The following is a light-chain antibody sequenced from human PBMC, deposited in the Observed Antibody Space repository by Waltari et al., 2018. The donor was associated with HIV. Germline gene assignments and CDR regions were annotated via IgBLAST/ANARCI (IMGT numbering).Light chain of an antibody. CDR1: SXDVGGYNY. Sequence: QSALTQPRSVSGSPGQSVTXSCTGXSXDVGGYNYVSWYQXHPGKAPKLMIYDVSKRPAGVPVRFSGSKAGNTASLTSSGLQAEDEADYYCCSYAGVPVVFGGGTKLTVL. CDR3: CSYAGVPVV. V-gene: IGLV2-11*01. CDR2: DVS. J-gene: IGLJ2*01.